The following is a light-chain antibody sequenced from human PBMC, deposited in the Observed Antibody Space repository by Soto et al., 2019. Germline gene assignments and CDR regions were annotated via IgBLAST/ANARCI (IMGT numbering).Light chain of an antibody. CDR2: EVS. CDR3: RLYTSSSTVA. CDR1: SSDDGSYNR. V-gene: IGLV2-18*01. J-gene: IGLJ2*01. Sequence: QSALTQPPSVSGSPGQSVTIPCTASSSDDGSYNRVSWYQQPPGTPPKLMIYEVSNRPSGVPDRFSGSKSGNTASLTISGLQAEDEDNYYCRLYTSSSTVAFGGGTKLTVL.